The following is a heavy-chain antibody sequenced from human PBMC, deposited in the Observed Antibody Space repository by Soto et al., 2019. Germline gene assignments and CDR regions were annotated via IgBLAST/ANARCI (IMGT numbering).Heavy chain of an antibody. D-gene: IGHD4-17*01. CDR1: GFTFNHYA. V-gene: IGHV3-23*01. J-gene: IGHJ6*01. CDR2: VSGRGGST. Sequence: VQLLESGGGLVQPGGSLRLACTASGFTFNHYAMSWVRQAPGKGLEWVSAVSGRGGSTTYADSVKGRFIISRDNANSTLDLQMDSLRGEDTAVYYCAKDSPVTTSLYFYYYCFDVLGQVTTVTVSS. CDR3: AKDSPVTTSLYFYYYCFDV.